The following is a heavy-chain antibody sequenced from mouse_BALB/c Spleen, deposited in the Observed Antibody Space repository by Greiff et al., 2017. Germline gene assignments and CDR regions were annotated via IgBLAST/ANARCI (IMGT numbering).Heavy chain of an antibody. Sequence: VQLQQPGAELVMPGASVKMSCKASGYTFTDYWMHWVKQRPGQGLEWIGAIDTSDSYTSYNQKFKGKATLTVDESSSTAYMQLSSLTSEDSAVYYCARGNYGSSYPFAYWGQGTLVTVSA. CDR1: GYTFTDYW. D-gene: IGHD1-1*01. J-gene: IGHJ3*01. CDR3: ARGNYGSSYPFAY. V-gene: IGHV1-69*01. CDR2: IDTSDSYT.